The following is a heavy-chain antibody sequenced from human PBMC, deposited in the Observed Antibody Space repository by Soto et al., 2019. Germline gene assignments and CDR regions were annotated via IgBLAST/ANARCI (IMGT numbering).Heavy chain of an antibody. CDR1: GGSISSGDYY. Sequence: SETLSLTCTVSGGSISSGDYYWSWIRQPPGKGLEWIGYIYYSGSTYYNPSLKSRVTISVDTSKNQFSLKLSSVTAADTAVYYCARDRGYNWFDPWGQGTLVTVS. CDR3: ARDRGYNWFDP. V-gene: IGHV4-30-4*01. J-gene: IGHJ5*02. CDR2: IYYSGST.